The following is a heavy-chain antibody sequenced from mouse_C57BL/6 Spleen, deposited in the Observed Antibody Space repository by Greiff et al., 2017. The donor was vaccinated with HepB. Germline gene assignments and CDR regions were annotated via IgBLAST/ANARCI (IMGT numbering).Heavy chain of an antibody. D-gene: IGHD1-1*01. CDR3: ADITTVAHY. CDR2: IYPGDGDT. J-gene: IGHJ2*01. V-gene: IGHV1-82*01. CDR1: GYAFSSSW. Sequence: VQLVESGPELVKPGASVKISCKASGYAFSSSWMNWVKQRPGKGLEWIGRIYPGDGDTNYNGKFKGKATLTADKSSSTAYMQLSSLTSEDSAVYFCADITTVAHYWGQGTTLTVSS.